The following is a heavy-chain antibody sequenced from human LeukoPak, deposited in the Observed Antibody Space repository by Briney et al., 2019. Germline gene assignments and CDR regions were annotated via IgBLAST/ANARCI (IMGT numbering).Heavy chain of an antibody. J-gene: IGHJ4*02. Sequence: AASVKVSCKASGYTFTGYYMHWVRQAPGQGLEWMGWINPNSGGTNYAQKFQGRVTMTRDTSISTAYMELSRLRSDDTAVYYCARVGDPWLQFLDYWGQGTLVTVSS. D-gene: IGHD5-24*01. V-gene: IGHV1-2*02. CDR2: INPNSGGT. CDR3: ARVGDPWLQFLDY. CDR1: GYTFTGYY.